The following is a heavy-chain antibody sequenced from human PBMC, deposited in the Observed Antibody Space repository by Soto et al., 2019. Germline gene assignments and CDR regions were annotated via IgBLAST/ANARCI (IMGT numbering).Heavy chain of an antibody. D-gene: IGHD3-22*01. CDR1: GYSFTSYY. CDR3: ARGDYYDSSGYYAPSSYYYYGMDV. V-gene: IGHV1-46*03. Sequence: GASVKVSCKASGYSFTSYYMHCVRQATGQGLEWMGIISPSGGSTTSAQKFQGRVTMPRDTSTSTVYMDLSSLRSEDTAVYYCARGDYYDSSGYYAPSSYYYYGMDVWGQGTTVTVSS. CDR2: ISPSGGST. J-gene: IGHJ6*02.